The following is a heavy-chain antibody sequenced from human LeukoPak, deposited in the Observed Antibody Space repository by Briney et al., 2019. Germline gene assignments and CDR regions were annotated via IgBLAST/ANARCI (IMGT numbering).Heavy chain of an antibody. Sequence: SETLSLTCTVSGGSISSYYWSWIRQPPGKGLEWIGYIYYSGSTNYNPSLKSRVTISVDTSKNQFSLKLSSVTAADTAVYYCARGRQSYSSSWYRWYFDLWGRGTLVTVSS. D-gene: IGHD6-13*01. V-gene: IGHV4-59*01. CDR3: ARGRQSYSSSWYRWYFDL. CDR1: GGSISSYY. J-gene: IGHJ2*01. CDR2: IYYSGST.